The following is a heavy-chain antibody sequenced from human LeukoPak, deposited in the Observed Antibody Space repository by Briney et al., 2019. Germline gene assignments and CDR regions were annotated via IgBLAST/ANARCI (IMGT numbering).Heavy chain of an antibody. J-gene: IGHJ6*02. Sequence: GGSLRLSCAASEFTFSSYSMNWVRQAPGKGLEWVSSISSSSSYIYYADSVKGRFTISRDNAKNSLYLQMNSLRAEDTAVYYCARDGDIVVVPAAPIPNYYYGMDVWGQGTTVTVSS. D-gene: IGHD2-2*01. CDR2: ISSSSSYI. V-gene: IGHV3-21*01. CDR3: ARDGDIVVVPAAPIPNYYYGMDV. CDR1: EFTFSSYS.